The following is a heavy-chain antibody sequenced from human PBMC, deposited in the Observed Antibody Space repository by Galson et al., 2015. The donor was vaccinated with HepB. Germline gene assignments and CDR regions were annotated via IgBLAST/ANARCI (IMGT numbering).Heavy chain of an antibody. V-gene: IGHV3-64*01. CDR3: AREGAGGRQWLGTYGDDAFDI. CDR2: ISSNGGST. CDR1: GFTFSSYA. D-gene: IGHD6-19*01. Sequence: SLRLSCAASGFTFSSYAIHWVRQAPGKGLEYVSAISSNGGSTYYANSVKGRFTISRDNSKNTLYLQMGSLRAEDMAVYYCAREGAGGRQWLGTYGDDAFDIWGQGTMVTVSS. J-gene: IGHJ3*02.